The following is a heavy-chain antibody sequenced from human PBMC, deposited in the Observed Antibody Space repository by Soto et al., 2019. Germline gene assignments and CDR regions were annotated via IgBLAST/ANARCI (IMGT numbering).Heavy chain of an antibody. CDR3: ADGDRPVPNWFDP. CDR2: ISGSGGST. V-gene: IGHV3-23*01. J-gene: IGHJ5*02. Sequence: PGGSLRLSCAASGFTFSSYAMSWVRQAPGKGLEWVSAISGSGGSTYYADSVKGRFTISRDNSKNTLYLQMNSLRAEGTAVYYCADGDRPVPNWFDPWGQGTLVTVSS. D-gene: IGHD6-19*01. CDR1: GFTFSSYA.